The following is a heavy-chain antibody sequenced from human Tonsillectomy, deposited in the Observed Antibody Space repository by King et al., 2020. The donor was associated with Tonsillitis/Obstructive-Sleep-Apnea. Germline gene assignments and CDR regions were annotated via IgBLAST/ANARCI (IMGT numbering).Heavy chain of an antibody. CDR1: GFTLSDHY. J-gene: IGHJ5*02. CDR3: ARGVGKEGP. V-gene: IGHV3-72*01. D-gene: IGHD1-26*01. Sequence: VQLVESGGGLVQPGGSLRLSCAASGFTLSDHYMDCVRQAPGKGLEWVGRTRNKANSYTTDYAASVKGRFTISRDDSKNSLYLQMNSLKTEDAAVYYCARGVGKEGPWGQGTLVTVSS. CDR2: TRNKANSYTT.